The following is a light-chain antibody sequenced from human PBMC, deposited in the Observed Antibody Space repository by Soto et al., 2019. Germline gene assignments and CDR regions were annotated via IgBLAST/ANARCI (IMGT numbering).Light chain of an antibody. CDR2: HAS. V-gene: IGKV1-5*01. J-gene: IGKJ1*01. Sequence: DIQMTQSPSTLPASVGDRVTITCRASQSISNWLSWYQHKPGTAPKLLIYHASTLESGVPSRFSGSGSGTEFSLTISSLQPDDFATYYCQQYNTYSFGQGTKVDIK. CDR1: QSISNW. CDR3: QQYNTYS.